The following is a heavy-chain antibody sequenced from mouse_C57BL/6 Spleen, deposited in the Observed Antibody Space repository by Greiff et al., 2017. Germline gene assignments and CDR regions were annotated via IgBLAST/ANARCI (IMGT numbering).Heavy chain of an antibody. Sequence: VQLQQSGPELVKPGASVKISCKASGYAFSSSWMNWVKQRPGKGLEWIGRIYPGDGDTNYNGKFQGKATLTADKSSSTAYMQLSSLTSEDSAVYFCARWSTTVVAPMDYWGQGTSVTVSS. CDR1: GYAFSSSW. D-gene: IGHD1-1*01. CDR2: IYPGDGDT. J-gene: IGHJ4*01. CDR3: ARWSTTVVAPMDY. V-gene: IGHV1-82*01.